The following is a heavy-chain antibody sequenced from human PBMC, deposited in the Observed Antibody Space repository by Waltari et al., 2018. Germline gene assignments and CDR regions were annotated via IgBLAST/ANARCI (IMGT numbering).Heavy chain of an antibody. CDR3: AKVGLSYWAEYLQH. J-gene: IGHJ1*01. CDR2: ISGNFGST. Sequence: EVQLLESGGGLVQPGGSLRLSWVASGFPFSSYDRAWVRQAPGKGLEWVSTISGNFGSTYYADSVKGRFTTSRDNSKNTLSLQMNSLRPEDTAIYYCAKVGLSYWAEYLQHWGQGTLVTVSS. D-gene: IGHD3-10*01. CDR1: GFPFSSYD. V-gene: IGHV3-23*01.